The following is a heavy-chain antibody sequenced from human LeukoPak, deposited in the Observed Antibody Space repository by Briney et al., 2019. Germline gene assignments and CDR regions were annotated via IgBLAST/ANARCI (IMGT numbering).Heavy chain of an antibody. CDR3: ARDSRGYSYGGDFDY. D-gene: IGHD5-18*01. CDR1: GFTFSSYE. Sequence: GGSLRLSCAASGFTFSSYEMNWVRQAPGKGLEWVSYISSSGRTIYYADSVKGRFTISRDNAKNSLYLQMNSLRAEDTAVYYCARDSRGYSYGGDFDYWGQGTLVTVSS. J-gene: IGHJ4*02. V-gene: IGHV3-48*03. CDR2: ISSSGRTI.